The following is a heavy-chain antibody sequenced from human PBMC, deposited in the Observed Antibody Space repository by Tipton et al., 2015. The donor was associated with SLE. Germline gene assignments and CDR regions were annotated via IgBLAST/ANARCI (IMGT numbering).Heavy chain of an antibody. J-gene: IGHJ4*02. D-gene: IGHD3-22*01. CDR2: IWYDGSNK. V-gene: IGHV3-33*08. Sequence: SLRLSCAASGFTFSSYGMHWVRQAPGKGLEWAAVIWYDGSNKYYADSVKGRFTISRDNSKNTLYLQMNSLRAEDTAVYYCARGLKMYYDSSGPSSWGQGTLVTVSS. CDR3: ARGLKMYYDSSGPSS. CDR1: GFTFSSYG.